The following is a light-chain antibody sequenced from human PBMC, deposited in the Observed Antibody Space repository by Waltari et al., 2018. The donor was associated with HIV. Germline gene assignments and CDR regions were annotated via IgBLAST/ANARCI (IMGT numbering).Light chain of an antibody. CDR1: QSILYSSNNKNY. CDR3: QQYYNSPLT. J-gene: IGKJ4*01. V-gene: IGKV4-1*01. Sequence: DIVMTQSPDSLAVSLGERATINCKSSQSILYSSNNKNYLAWYQQKPGQSPKLLIYWASTRESGVPDRFSGSGSGTDFTLTINSLQAEDVAVYSCQQYYNSPLTFGGGTKVEIK. CDR2: WAS.